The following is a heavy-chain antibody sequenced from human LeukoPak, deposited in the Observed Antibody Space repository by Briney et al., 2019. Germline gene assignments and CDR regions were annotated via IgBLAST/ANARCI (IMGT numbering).Heavy chain of an antibody. J-gene: IGHJ4*02. V-gene: IGHV1-2*02. CDR2: LNPNSGDT. D-gene: IGHD3-22*01. CDR3: ARDERYDSSGYPFDY. CDR1: GYILTGYF. Sequence: GSSVKVSCKASGYILTGYFMHWVRQAAGQGLEWMGWLNPNSGDTNYAPKFQGRVTMTRDTSISTAYMELSRLRSDDTAVYYCARDERYDSSGYPFDYWGQGTLVSVSS.